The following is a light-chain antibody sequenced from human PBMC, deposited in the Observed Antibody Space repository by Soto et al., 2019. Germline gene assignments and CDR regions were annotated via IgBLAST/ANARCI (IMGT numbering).Light chain of an antibody. CDR2: SNS. V-gene: IGLV1-40*01. J-gene: IGLJ3*02. CDR1: SSNIGAGYD. Sequence: QSVLTQPPSVSGAPGQRVTISCTESSSNIGAGYDVHWYQQLPGTAPKLLIYSNSNRPSGVPDRFSGSKSGTSASLAITGLQAEDEADYYCQSYDSSLSGWVFGGGTKLTVL. CDR3: QSYDSSLSGWV.